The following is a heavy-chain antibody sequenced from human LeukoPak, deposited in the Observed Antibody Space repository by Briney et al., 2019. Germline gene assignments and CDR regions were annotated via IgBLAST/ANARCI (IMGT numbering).Heavy chain of an antibody. V-gene: IGHV3-23*01. CDR1: GFTFSVYA. CDR2: MSGNTGST. Sequence: GALRLSCAASGFTFSVYAMSWVRQAPGKGLEWVSTMSGNTGSTYYADSVKGRFTISRDNSKNTLYLQMNSLRAEDTAVYYCASGSYYFDYWGQGTLVTVSS. J-gene: IGHJ4*02. CDR3: ASGSYYFDY. D-gene: IGHD1-26*01.